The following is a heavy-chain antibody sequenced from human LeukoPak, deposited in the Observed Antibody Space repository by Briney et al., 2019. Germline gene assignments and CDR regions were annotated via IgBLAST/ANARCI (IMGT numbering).Heavy chain of an antibody. CDR1: GFTVSSNY. J-gene: IGHJ4*02. CDR2: IYSGGTT. CDR3: ASGYSYGRLFDY. D-gene: IGHD5-18*01. V-gene: IGHV3-53*01. Sequence: GGSLRLSCAASGFTVSSNYMSWVRQAPGKGLEWVSVIYSGGTTDYADSVKGRFTISRDNSKNTLYLQMNSPRAEDTAVYYCASGYSYGRLFDYWGQGTLVTVSS.